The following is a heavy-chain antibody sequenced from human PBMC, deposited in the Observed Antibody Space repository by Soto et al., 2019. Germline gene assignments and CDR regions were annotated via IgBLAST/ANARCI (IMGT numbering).Heavy chain of an antibody. CDR1: GGSISSSDYY. CDR3: ARLGLQFTYGMDV. Sequence: SETLSLTCTVSGGSISSSDYYWGWIRRPPGKGLEWIGNIYYSGSTYYRPSLKSRITMSVDRSKSQFSLKLTSVTAADTAVYYCARLGLQFTYGMDVWGQGTKVTVYS. J-gene: IGHJ6*02. CDR2: IYYSGST. V-gene: IGHV4-39*01. D-gene: IGHD5-18*01.